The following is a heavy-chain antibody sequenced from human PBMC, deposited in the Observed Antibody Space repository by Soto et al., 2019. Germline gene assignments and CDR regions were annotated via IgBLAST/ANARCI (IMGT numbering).Heavy chain of an antibody. J-gene: IGHJ5*02. CDR1: GGSISSYY. V-gene: IGHV4-59*01. CDR2: IYYSGST. Sequence: SETLSLTCTVSGGSISSYYWSWIRQPPGKGLEWIGYIYYSGSTNYNPSLKSRVTISVDTSKNQFSLKLSSVTAADTAVYYCARARLSTSWSFDPWGQGTLVTLSS. D-gene: IGHD3-16*02. CDR3: ARARLSTSWSFDP.